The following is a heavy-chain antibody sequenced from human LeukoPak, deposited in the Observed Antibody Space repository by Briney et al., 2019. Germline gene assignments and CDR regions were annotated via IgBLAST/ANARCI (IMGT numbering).Heavy chain of an antibody. CDR2: IIPIFGTA. J-gene: IGHJ4*02. CDR1: GGTFSSYA. Sequence: ASVTVSCKASGGTFSSYAISWVRQAPGQGLEWMGGIIPIFGTANYAQKFQGRVTITADESASTAYMELSSLRSEDTAVYYCARGPYGGYPDYWGQGTLVTVSS. V-gene: IGHV1-69*01. CDR3: ARGPYGGYPDY. D-gene: IGHD4-23*01.